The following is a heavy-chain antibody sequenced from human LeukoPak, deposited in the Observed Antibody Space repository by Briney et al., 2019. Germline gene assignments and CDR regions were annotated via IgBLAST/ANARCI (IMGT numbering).Heavy chain of an antibody. CDR1: GSSISSDFY. J-gene: IGHJ4*02. V-gene: IGHV4-38-2*02. CDR3: TREKASAVHY. D-gene: IGHD2-2*01. Sequence: PSETLSLTCAVSGSSISSDFYWGWVRQPPGKRLEWIGTIYHSGVSYLNPSLKSRLTISVDTSKNQFSLKLYSVTAADTAVYYCTREKASAVHYWGQGILVTVSS. CDR2: IYHSGVS.